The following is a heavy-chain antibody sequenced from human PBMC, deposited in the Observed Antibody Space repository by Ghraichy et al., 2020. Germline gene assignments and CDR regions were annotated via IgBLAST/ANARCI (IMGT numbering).Heavy chain of an antibody. J-gene: IGHJ6*02. Sequence: LSLTCAASGFTFSSYGMHWVRQAPGKGLEWVAVISSDGSNKYYADSVKVRFTIARDNSKKTLYLQMNSLRAEDTAVYYCAKDTIFGVVTYYDGMDVWGQGTTVTVSS. D-gene: IGHD3-3*01. CDR3: AKDTIFGVVTYYDGMDV. V-gene: IGHV3-30*18. CDR1: GFTFSSYG. CDR2: ISSDGSNK.